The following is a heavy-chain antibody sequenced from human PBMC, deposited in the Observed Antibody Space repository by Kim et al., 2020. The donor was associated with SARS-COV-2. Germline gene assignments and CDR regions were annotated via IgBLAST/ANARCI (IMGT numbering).Heavy chain of an antibody. CDR1: GFTFSNAW. V-gene: IGHV3-15*01. Sequence: GGSLRLSCAASGFTFSNAWMSWVRQAPGKGLEWVGRIKSKTDGGTTDYAAPVKGRFTISRDDSKNTLYLQMNSLKTEDTAVYYCTAGIAAATRAAPIPRRLAYWGQGTLVTVSS. J-gene: IGHJ4*02. CDR3: TAGIAAATRAAPIPRRLAY. CDR2: IKSKTDGGTT. D-gene: IGHD6-13*01.